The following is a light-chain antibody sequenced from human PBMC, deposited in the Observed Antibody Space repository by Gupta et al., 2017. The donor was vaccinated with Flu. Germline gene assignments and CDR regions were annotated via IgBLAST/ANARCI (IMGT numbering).Light chain of an antibody. CDR3: QQYNNWPPLT. V-gene: IGKV3-15*01. CDR2: DAS. Sequence: AILAVSPGERATLTCRASQNIDTNLAWYQQKAGQPPRLLIYDASTRATGIPPRFSGSGDGTEFTLTISNRQSEDFVLYYCQQYNNWPPLTFGGGTKVEIK. J-gene: IGKJ4*01. CDR1: QNIDTN.